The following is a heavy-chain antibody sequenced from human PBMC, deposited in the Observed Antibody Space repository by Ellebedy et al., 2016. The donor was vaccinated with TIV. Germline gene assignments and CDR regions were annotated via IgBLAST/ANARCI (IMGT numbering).Heavy chain of an antibody. V-gene: IGHV1-69*13. CDR1: GGTFSSYA. D-gene: IGHD3-10*01. J-gene: IGHJ4*02. CDR2: IIPIFGTA. CDR3: ARDLVTVRGALWFDY. Sequence: ASVKVSCKASGGTFSSYAISWVRQAPGQGLEWMGGIIPIFGTANYAQKFQGRVTITADESTSTAYMELSSLRSDDTAVYYCARDLVTVRGALWFDYWGQGTLVTVSS.